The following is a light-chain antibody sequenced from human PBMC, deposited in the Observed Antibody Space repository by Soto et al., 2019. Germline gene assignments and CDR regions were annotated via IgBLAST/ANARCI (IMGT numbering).Light chain of an antibody. V-gene: IGKV1-33*01. Sequence: DIQMTQSPSSLSASVGDRVTITCRASQSISTHLNWYQLKSGKAPKLLIYAASNLETGVPSRFSGSGSGTDFTFTISSLQPEDIATYYCQQYENLPITFGQGTRLEIK. CDR2: AAS. J-gene: IGKJ5*01. CDR3: QQYENLPIT. CDR1: QSISTH.